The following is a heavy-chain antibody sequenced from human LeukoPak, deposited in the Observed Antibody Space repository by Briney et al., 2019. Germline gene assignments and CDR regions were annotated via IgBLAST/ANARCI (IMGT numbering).Heavy chain of an antibody. V-gene: IGHV3-33*01. CDR1: GFTFSSYG. D-gene: IGHD6-13*01. J-gene: IGHJ4*02. CDR3: ARDPVAAAAAARGTLGYFDY. Sequence: PGGSLRLSCAASGFTFSSYGMHWVRQAPGKGLEWVAVMWHDGSNKYYADSVKGRFTISRDNSKNTLYLQMNSLRAEDTAVYYCARDPVAAAAAARGTLGYFDYWGQGTLVTVSS. CDR2: MWHDGSNK.